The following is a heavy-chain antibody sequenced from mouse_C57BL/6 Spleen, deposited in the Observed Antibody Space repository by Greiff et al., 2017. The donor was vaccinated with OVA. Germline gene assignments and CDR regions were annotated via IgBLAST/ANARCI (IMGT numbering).Heavy chain of an antibody. Sequence: EVKLVESGAELVKPGASVKLSCTASGFNIKDYYMHWVKQRTEQGLEWIGRIDPEDGETKYAPKFQGKATITADTSSNTAYLQLSSLTSEDTAVYYCARSVTTPWYFDVWGTGTTVTVSS. CDR2: IDPEDGET. CDR1: GFNIKDYY. J-gene: IGHJ1*03. CDR3: ARSVTTPWYFDV. V-gene: IGHV14-2*01. D-gene: IGHD2-12*01.